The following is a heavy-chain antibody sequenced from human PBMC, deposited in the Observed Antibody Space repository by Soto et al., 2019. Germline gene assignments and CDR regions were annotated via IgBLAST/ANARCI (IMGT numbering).Heavy chain of an antibody. Sequence: WGSLRLSCAASGFTFSSYAMGWVRQAPGKGLEWVSAISGSGGSTYYADSVKGRFTISRDNSKNTLYLQMNSLRAEDTAVYYCAKVTYSSSWSLDYWGQGTLVTVSS. V-gene: IGHV3-23*01. CDR2: ISGSGGST. CDR1: GFTFSSYA. CDR3: AKVTYSSSWSLDY. J-gene: IGHJ4*02. D-gene: IGHD6-13*01.